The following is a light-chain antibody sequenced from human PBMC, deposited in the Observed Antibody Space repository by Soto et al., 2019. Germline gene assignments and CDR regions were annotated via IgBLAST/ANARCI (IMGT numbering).Light chain of an antibody. CDR3: QYTRT. CDR2: DAS. J-gene: IGKJ1*01. Sequence: DFQMTQSPSTLSASVGDRVTITCRASQNINNWVAWYQQKPGKAPKFLIYDASTLQRGVSSRFSGSGFGTEFSLTINSLQPDDSGSYYCQYTRTVGQGTKVDIK. V-gene: IGKV1-5*01. CDR1: QNINNW.